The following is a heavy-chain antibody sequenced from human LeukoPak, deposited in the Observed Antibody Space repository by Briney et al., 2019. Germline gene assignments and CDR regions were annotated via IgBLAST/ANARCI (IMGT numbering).Heavy chain of an antibody. CDR1: GFIISNYA. CDR3: AKQAGWGGYFSFLPFDF. V-gene: IGHV3-23*01. CDR2: FGHNGGIT. J-gene: IGHJ4*02. D-gene: IGHD3-3*01. Sequence: PGGSLRLSCAASGFIISNYAMSWVRQAPGKGLEWVSGFGHNGGITYSDSVKGRFTISRDNSKNTLFLQMNSLRADDTAVYFCAKQAGWGGYFSFLPFDFWGRGTLVTVSP.